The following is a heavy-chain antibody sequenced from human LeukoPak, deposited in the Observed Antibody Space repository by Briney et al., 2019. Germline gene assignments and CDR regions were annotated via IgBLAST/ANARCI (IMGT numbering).Heavy chain of an antibody. D-gene: IGHD3-10*01. CDR2: IYYSGST. Sequence: PSETLSLTCTVSGGSISSYYWSWLRQPPGKGLEWIGYIYYSGSTNYNPSLKSRVTISVDTSKNQFSLKLSSVTAADTAVYYCARDFALITMVRGVPRDYYYYYMDVWGKGTTVTVSS. CDR3: ARDFALITMVRGVPRDYYYYYMDV. V-gene: IGHV4-59*01. J-gene: IGHJ6*03. CDR1: GGSISSYY.